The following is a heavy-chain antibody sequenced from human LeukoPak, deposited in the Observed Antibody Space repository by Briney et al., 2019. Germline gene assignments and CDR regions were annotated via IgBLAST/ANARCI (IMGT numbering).Heavy chain of an antibody. Sequence: GGSLRLSCEASGFTFRTYGMTWVRQAPGKGLEWVSGITGSSTWTYYADSVRGRFTISRDKSKNTLHLQMNNLTADDTAIYYYARELVSLGTGYFDLWGRGTLVTVSS. D-gene: IGHD7-27*01. CDR2: ITGSSTWT. CDR1: GFTFRTYG. V-gene: IGHV3-23*01. CDR3: ARELVSLGTGYFDL. J-gene: IGHJ2*01.